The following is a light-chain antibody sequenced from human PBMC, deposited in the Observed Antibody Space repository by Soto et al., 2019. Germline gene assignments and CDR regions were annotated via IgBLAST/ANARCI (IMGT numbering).Light chain of an antibody. CDR2: GAS. CDR3: QQYGSSPPYT. V-gene: IGKV3-20*01. Sequence: EIVLTQSPDTLSLSPGETAALSCRASQTFSSNYLAWYQQRPGQAPRLLIYGASSRATGIPDRFSGSGSGTVFTLTISRLEPEDFAVYYCQQYGSSPPYTFGQGTKLEIK. J-gene: IGKJ2*01. CDR1: QTFSSNY.